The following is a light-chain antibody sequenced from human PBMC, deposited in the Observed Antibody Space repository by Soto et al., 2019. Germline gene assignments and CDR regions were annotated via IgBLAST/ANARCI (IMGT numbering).Light chain of an antibody. Sequence: EIVMTQSPATLSVSPGDRATLSCRAGQSVSSYLAWYQQKPGQAPRLLIYGASTRATGIPARFSGSGSGTEFTLTISSLQSEDFAVYFCQHYNNWPPWTFGQGTKVEIK. CDR3: QHYNNWPPWT. J-gene: IGKJ1*01. CDR2: GAS. V-gene: IGKV3-15*01. CDR1: QSVSSY.